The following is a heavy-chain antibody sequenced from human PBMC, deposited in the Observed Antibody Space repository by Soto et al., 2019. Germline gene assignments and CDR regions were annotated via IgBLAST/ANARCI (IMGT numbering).Heavy chain of an antibody. J-gene: IGHJ4*02. V-gene: IGHV3-11*06. D-gene: IGHD3-22*01. Sequence: QVQLVESGGGLVKPGGSLRLSCAASGFTFSDYYMSWIRQAPGKGLEWVSYISSSSRYTNYADSVKGRFTISRDNAKNSLYLQMNSLRAEDTAVYYCARGRDSYDSSGYFVDYWGQGTLVTVSS. CDR1: GFTFSDYY. CDR3: ARGRDSYDSSGYFVDY. CDR2: ISSSSRYT.